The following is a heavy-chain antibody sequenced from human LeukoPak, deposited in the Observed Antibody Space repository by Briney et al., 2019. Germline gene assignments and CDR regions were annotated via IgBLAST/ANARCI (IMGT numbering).Heavy chain of an antibody. D-gene: IGHD5-12*01. V-gene: IGHV3-7*01. CDR2: IKQDGSEK. CDR3: AGGTEWLPDS. Sequence: GGSLRLSCVASGFTFSSSWMKWVRQAPGKGLEWVAIIKQDGSEKLYVDSVKGRFTISRDNANNSLYLHMNSLRADDTAVYYCAGGTEWLPDSWGQGTPVTVSS. J-gene: IGHJ4*02. CDR1: GFTFSSSW.